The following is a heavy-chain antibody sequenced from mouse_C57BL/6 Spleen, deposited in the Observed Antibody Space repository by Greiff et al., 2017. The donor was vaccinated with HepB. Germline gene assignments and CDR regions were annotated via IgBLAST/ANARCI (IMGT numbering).Heavy chain of an antibody. CDR3: ARAAGYYIYYYAMDY. Sequence: VQLQQPGAELVRPGSSVKLSCKASGYTFTSYWMDWVKQRPGQGLEWIGNIYPSDSETHYNQKFKDKATLTVDKSSSTAYMQLSSLTSEDSAVYYCARAAGYYIYYYAMDYWGQGTSVTVSS. CDR2: IYPSDSET. V-gene: IGHV1-61*01. D-gene: IGHD2-3*01. J-gene: IGHJ4*01. CDR1: GYTFTSYW.